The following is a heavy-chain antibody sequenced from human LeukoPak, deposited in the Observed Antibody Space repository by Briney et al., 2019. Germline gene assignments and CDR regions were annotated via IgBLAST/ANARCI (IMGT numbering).Heavy chain of an antibody. CDR1: GYTFDDYT. J-gene: IGHJ6*03. Sequence: PGGSLRLSCIVSGYTFDDYTMHWVRQVPGKGLEWVSHISWDGGSTYYADSVKGRFTISRDNSKNTLYLQMNSLRAEDTAVYYCAKGKEYYYYYMDVWGKGTTVTISS. V-gene: IGHV3-43*01. CDR2: ISWDGGST. CDR3: AKGKEYYYYYMDV.